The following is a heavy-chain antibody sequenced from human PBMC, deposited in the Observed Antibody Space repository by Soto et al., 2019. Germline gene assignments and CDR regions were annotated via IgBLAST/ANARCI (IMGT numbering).Heavy chain of an antibody. Sequence: GGSLRLSCAASGFTFSDYAMNWVRQAPGKGLEWVSAISGNGGLTYYADSVKGRLTISRDNVKNTLFVQLNSLRAEDTAVYYCAKDLSPWPRLFDYWGQGTLVTVSS. D-gene: IGHD5-12*01. V-gene: IGHV3-23*01. CDR3: AKDLSPWPRLFDY. J-gene: IGHJ4*02. CDR1: GFTFSDYA. CDR2: ISGNGGLT.